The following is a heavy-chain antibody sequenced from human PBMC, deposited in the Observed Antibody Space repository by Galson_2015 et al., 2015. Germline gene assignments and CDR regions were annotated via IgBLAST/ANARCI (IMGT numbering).Heavy chain of an antibody. Sequence: PLPLPTQTLTLTCTFSGFSLRTSGLCASWIRQPPANAQEWHAPLDCAAYKYYSTSLKTRLTISKDAYKNQVVLTMTNMDPVDTAAYYCARSPLYSSGWYGFDYWGQGTLVTVSS. V-gene: IGHV2-70*01. CDR3: ARSPLYSSGWYGFDY. CDR2: LDCAAYK. D-gene: IGHD6-19*01. CDR1: GFSLRTSGLC. J-gene: IGHJ4*02.